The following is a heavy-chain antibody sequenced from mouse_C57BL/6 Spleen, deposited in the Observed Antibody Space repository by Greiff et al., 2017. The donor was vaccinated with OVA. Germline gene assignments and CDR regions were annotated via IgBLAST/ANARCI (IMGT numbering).Heavy chain of an antibody. J-gene: IGHJ1*03. Sequence: VQLVESGGGLVKPGGSLKLSCAASGFTFSSYAMSWVRQTPEKRLEWVATISDGGSYTYYPDNVKGRFTISRDNAKNNLYLQMSHLKSEDTAMYYCARDETTVVATRYFDVWGTGTTVTVSS. V-gene: IGHV5-4*01. CDR2: ISDGGSYT. CDR1: GFTFSSYA. CDR3: ARDETTVVATRYFDV. D-gene: IGHD1-1*01.